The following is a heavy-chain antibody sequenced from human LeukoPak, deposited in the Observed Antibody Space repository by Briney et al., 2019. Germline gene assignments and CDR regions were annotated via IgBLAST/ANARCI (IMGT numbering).Heavy chain of an antibody. CDR2: ISAYNGNT. J-gene: IGHJ4*02. V-gene: IGHV1-18*01. Sequence: ASVKVSCKASGYTFTSYGISWVRQAPGQGLEWMGWISAYNGNTNYAQKLQGRVTMTTDTSTSTAYMELRSLRSDDTAVYYCARQYYDILTVLDVDYWGQGTLVTVSS. CDR1: GYTFTSYG. CDR3: ARQYYDILTVLDVDY. D-gene: IGHD3-9*01.